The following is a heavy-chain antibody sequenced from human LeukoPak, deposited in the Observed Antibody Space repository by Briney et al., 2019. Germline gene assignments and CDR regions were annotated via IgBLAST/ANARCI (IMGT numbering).Heavy chain of an antibody. V-gene: IGHV5-51*01. CDR1: GYSFTSYW. Sequence: GESLKISCKGSGYSFTSYWIGWVRQMPGKGLEWMGIIYPGDSDTSYSPSFQGQVTISADKSISTAYLQWSSLKASDTAMYYCARTEGYCSSTSCHGYFQHWGQGTLVTVSS. D-gene: IGHD2-2*01. CDR2: IYPGDSDT. J-gene: IGHJ1*01. CDR3: ARTEGYCSSTSCHGYFQH.